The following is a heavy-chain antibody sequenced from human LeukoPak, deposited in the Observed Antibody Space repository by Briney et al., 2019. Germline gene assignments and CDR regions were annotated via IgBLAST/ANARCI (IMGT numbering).Heavy chain of an antibody. J-gene: IGHJ6*03. CDR3: ARAPLRSPFVYYYYMDV. V-gene: IGHV3-30*02. Sequence: GGSLRLSCAASGFTFSSYGMHWVRQAPGKGLEWVAFIRYDGSNKYYADSVKGRFTISRDNAKNSLYLQMNSLRAEDTALYYCARAPLRSPFVYYYYMDVWGKGTTVTVSS. CDR1: GFTFSSYG. D-gene: IGHD4-17*01. CDR2: IRYDGSNK.